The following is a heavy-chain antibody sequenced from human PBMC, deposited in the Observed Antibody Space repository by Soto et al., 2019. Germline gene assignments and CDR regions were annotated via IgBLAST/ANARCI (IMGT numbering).Heavy chain of an antibody. J-gene: IGHJ4*02. CDR2: MNPNSGNT. D-gene: IGHD4-17*01. Sequence: QVQLVQSGAEVKKSGASVKVSCKASGYTFTSHDINWVRQATGQGLEWMGWMNPNSGNTGYAQKFQGRITITRNTSISTAYMELRSLRSEVTAVYYCARWDYGVYARFDYWGQGTLVTVSS. CDR3: ARWDYGVYARFDY. CDR1: GYTFTSHD. V-gene: IGHV1-8*01.